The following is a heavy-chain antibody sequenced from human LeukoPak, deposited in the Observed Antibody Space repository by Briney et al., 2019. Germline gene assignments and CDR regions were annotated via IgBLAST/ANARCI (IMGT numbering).Heavy chain of an antibody. CDR2: ISYDGSNK. CDR1: GFTLSSYA. CDR3: ARDMTTVVTEYYFDY. J-gene: IGHJ4*02. D-gene: IGHD4-23*01. Sequence: GGSLRLSCAAPGFTLSSYAMHWVRQAPGKGLEWVAVISYDGSNKYYADSVKGRFTISRDNSKNTLYLQMNSLRAEDTAVYYCARDMTTVVTEYYFDYWGQGTLVTVSS. V-gene: IGHV3-30-3*01.